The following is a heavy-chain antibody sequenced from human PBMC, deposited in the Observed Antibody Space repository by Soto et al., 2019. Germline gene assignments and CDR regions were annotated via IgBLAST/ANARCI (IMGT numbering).Heavy chain of an antibody. Sequence: GGSLRLSCAASGFTFSSYWMSWVRQAPGKWLEWVANIKQDGSEKYYVDSVKGRFTISRDNAKNSLYLQMNSLRAEDTAVYYCARTSGGGNWSGYQFARYCYYGMDVWGQGXTVTVYS. CDR3: ARTSGGGNWSGYQFARYCYYGMDV. V-gene: IGHV3-7*03. CDR1: GFTFSSYW. J-gene: IGHJ6*02. D-gene: IGHD3-3*01. CDR2: IKQDGSEK.